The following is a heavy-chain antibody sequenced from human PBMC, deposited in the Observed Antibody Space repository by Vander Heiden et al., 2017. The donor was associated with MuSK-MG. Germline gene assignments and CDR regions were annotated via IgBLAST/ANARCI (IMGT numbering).Heavy chain of an antibody. CDR3: ARGGSSTDS. CDR2: VSDLGIA. V-gene: IGHV4-59*01. CDR1: GASMSPYY. Sequence: QVQLQESGPRLVNPSATLSLTCTVSGASMSPYYWSWIRQSPGKGLEWVGHVSDLGIASYNPSLSGRATISVDQSKNQFSLKLTSVTAADTAVYFCARGGSSTDSWGQGTRVTGSS. J-gene: IGHJ5*02. D-gene: IGHD6-6*01.